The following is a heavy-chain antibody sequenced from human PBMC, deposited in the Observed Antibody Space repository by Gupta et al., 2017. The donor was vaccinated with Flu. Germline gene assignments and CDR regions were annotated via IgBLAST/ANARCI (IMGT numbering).Heavy chain of an antibody. Sequence: QEQVVESGGGVVQPGRSLRLSCAASGFSFSNYGMHWVRQAPGKGLEWVAVISYDGSNKYYADSVKGRFTIPRDNSKNTLYLQMNSLRTEDTAVYHCAKDWKWNYNNYGMNVWGQGTTVTVSS. J-gene: IGHJ6*02. D-gene: IGHD5-24*01. CDR3: AKDWKWNYNNYGMNV. CDR2: ISYDGSNK. V-gene: IGHV3-30*18. CDR1: GFSFSNYG.